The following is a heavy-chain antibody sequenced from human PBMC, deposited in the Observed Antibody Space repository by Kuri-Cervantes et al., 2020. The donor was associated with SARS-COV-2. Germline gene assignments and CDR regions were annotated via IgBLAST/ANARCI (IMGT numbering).Heavy chain of an antibody. CDR2: IWYGGSNK. CDR1: GFTFSSYG. V-gene: IGHV3-33*01. CDR3: ARDRGGGGDPIAYNWFDP. Sequence: GESLKISCAASGFTFSSYGMHWVRQAPGKGLEWVAVIWYGGSNKYYADSVKGRFTISRDNSKNTLYLQMNSLRAEDTAVYYCARDRGGGGDPIAYNWFDPWGQGTLVTVSS. J-gene: IGHJ5*02. D-gene: IGHD2-21*02.